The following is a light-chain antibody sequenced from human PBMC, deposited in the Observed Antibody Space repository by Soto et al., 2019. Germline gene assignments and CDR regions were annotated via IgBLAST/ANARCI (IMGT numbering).Light chain of an antibody. Sequence: SYELTQPPSVSVAPGKTARITCGGNNIGSKGVHWYQQKPGQAPVLVIYYVSDRPSGIPERFSGSNSGNTATLTISRVEAGDEAEYYCQVWDSSSDHVVFGGGTKLTVL. J-gene: IGLJ2*01. CDR3: QVWDSSSDHVV. CDR1: NIGSKG. CDR2: YVS. V-gene: IGLV3-21*04.